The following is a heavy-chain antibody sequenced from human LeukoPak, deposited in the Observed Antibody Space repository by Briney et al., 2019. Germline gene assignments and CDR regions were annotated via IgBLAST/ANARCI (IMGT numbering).Heavy chain of an antibody. J-gene: IGHJ3*01. D-gene: IGHD2-2*01. CDR1: GFTFSSYW. CDR2: IKQDGSEK. Sequence: SGGSLRLSCAASGFTFSSYWMSWVRQAPGKGLEWVANIKQDGSEKYYVDSVKGRFTISRDNAENSLYLQLNSLRAEDSAVYYCGREVPGAMNAVDVWGQGTMVTVSS. V-gene: IGHV3-7*01. CDR3: GREVPGAMNAVDV.